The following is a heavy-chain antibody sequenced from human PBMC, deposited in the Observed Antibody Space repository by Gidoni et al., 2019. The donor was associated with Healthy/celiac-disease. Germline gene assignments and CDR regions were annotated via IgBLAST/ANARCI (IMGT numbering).Heavy chain of an antibody. J-gene: IGHJ4*02. CDR1: GYNFTNYW. Sequence: EVQLVQSGAEVKKPGESLRISCKGSGYNFTNYWLRWVPQMPGKGLEWMGRIDPSDSYTNYSPSFQGHVTISADKSISTAYLQWSSLKASDTAMYYCARQGSTITSPITIFGVVIGGGGGDWGQGTLVTVSS. D-gene: IGHD3-3*01. CDR2: IDPSDSYT. CDR3: ARQGSTITSPITIFGVVIGGGGGD. V-gene: IGHV5-10-1*01.